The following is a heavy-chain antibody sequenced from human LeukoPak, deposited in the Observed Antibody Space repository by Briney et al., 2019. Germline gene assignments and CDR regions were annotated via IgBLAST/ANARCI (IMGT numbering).Heavy chain of an antibody. J-gene: IGHJ5*02. CDR3: ARGRYFDWSDDPLSSWFDP. CDR1: GFTVSNNY. V-gene: IGHV3-66*01. Sequence: SGGSLRLSCVASGFTVSNNYMTWVRQAPGKGPEWVSLIYSGGKTNYADSVKGRFTISRDDSKNTVYLQMSSLRAEDTALYYCARGRYFDWSDDPLSSWFDPWGQGTLVTVSS. CDR2: IYSGGKT. D-gene: IGHD3-9*01.